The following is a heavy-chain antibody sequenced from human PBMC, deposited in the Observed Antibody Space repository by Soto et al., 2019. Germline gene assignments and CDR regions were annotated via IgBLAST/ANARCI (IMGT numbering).Heavy chain of an antibody. CDR1: GGTFSSYA. CDR2: MIPIFGTA. Sequence: SSVKVSCKASGGTFSSYAIRWVRQAPGQGLEWMGGMIPIFGTANYAQKFQGRVTITADQSTSTADMELSRRRSEDTAVYYCARGGDSLRFLEWLSLLRTDVWGQGTTVTVSS. CDR3: ARGGDSLRFLEWLSLLRTDV. V-gene: IGHV1-69*13. D-gene: IGHD3-3*01. J-gene: IGHJ6*02.